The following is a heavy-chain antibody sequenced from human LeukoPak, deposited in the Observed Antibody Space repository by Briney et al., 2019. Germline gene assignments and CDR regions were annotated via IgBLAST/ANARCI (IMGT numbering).Heavy chain of an antibody. J-gene: IGHJ5*02. CDR2: IYHSGST. D-gene: IGHD2-2*01. Sequence: PSETLSLTCAVSGGSISSSNWWSWVRQPPGKGLEWIGEIYHSGSTNYNPSLKSRVTISVDKSKNQFSLKLSSVTAADTAVYYCARDHPGDIVVVPATNWFDPWGQGTLVTVSS. CDR1: GGSISSSNW. V-gene: IGHV4-4*02. CDR3: ARDHPGDIVVVPATNWFDP.